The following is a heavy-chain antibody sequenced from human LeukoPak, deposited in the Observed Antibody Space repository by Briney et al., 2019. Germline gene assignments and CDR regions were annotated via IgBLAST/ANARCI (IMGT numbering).Heavy chain of an antibody. D-gene: IGHD4-17*01. CDR2: INRNSGDT. CDR3: ARSKNSDYGDRDYFDS. Sequence: ASVKVSCKASGYTFTGYYIHWVRQAHRQGLEWMGWINRNSGDTKYAQNFQDRVTMTRDTSISTAYMELSSLRSVDTAVYYCARSKNSDYGDRDYFDSGGRGTVVIVSA. J-gene: IGHJ4*02. CDR1: GYTFTGYY. V-gene: IGHV1-2*02.